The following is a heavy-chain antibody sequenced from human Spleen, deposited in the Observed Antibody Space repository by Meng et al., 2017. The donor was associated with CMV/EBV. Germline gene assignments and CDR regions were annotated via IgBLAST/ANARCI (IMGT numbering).Heavy chain of an antibody. V-gene: IGHV1-2*02. CDR2: INPNSGGT. D-gene: IGHD1-26*01. CDR1: GYTFTGYY. Sequence: SCKASGYTFTGYYVHWVRQAPGQGLEWMGWINPNSGGTNYAQKFQGRVTMTRDTSISTAYMELSRLRSDDTAVYYCARSLVGAVVGYWGQGTLVTVSS. J-gene: IGHJ4*02. CDR3: ARSLVGAVVGY.